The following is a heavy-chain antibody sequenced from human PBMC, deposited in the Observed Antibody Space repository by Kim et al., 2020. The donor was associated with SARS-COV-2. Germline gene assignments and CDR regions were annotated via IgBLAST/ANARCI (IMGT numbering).Heavy chain of an antibody. D-gene: IGHD3-10*01. J-gene: IGHJ4*02. CDR1: GGTFSSYA. V-gene: IGHV1-69*13. CDR3: ARDRNYYGSGSYYRVFDY. Sequence: SVKVSCKASGGTFSSYAISWVRQAPGQGLEWMGGIIPIFGTANYAQKFQGRVTITADESTSTAYMELSSLRSEDTAVYYCARDRNYYGSGSYYRVFDYWGQGTLVTVSS. CDR2: IIPIFGTA.